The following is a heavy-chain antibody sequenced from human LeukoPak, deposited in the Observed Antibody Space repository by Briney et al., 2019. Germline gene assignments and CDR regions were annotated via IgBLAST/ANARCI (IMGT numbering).Heavy chain of an antibody. Sequence: PGGSLRLSCAASGFTFSDYYMSWIRQAPGKGLEWVSYISSSSSYTNYADSVKGRFTISRDNAKNSLYLQMNSLRAEDTAVYYRARRRPYGSGSPRYFDYWGQGTLVTVSS. CDR2: ISSSSSYT. CDR3: ARRRPYGSGSPRYFDY. V-gene: IGHV3-11*03. J-gene: IGHJ4*02. D-gene: IGHD3-10*01. CDR1: GFTFSDYY.